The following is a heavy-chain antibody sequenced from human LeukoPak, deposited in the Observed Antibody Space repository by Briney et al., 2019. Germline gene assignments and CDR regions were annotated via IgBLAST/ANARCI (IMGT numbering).Heavy chain of an antibody. D-gene: IGHD1-26*01. CDR2: IYYSGST. CDR3: VREVRIVGATYYYYYGMDV. Sequence: PSETLSLTCTVSGGSISGYYWSWIRQPPGKGLEWIGYIYYSGSTNYNPSLKSRVTISVDTSKNQFSLKLSSVTAADTAVYYCVREVRIVGATYYYYYGMDVWGQGTTVTVSS. CDR1: GGSISGYY. J-gene: IGHJ6*02. V-gene: IGHV4-59*01.